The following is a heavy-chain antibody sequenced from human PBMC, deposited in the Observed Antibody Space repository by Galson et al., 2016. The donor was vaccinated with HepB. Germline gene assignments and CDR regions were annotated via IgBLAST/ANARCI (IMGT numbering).Heavy chain of an antibody. CDR1: AYSFTSYW. V-gene: IGHV5-51*01. J-gene: IGHJ4*02. CDR3: ARRGIAVAGRGGIDY. D-gene: IGHD6-19*01. CDR2: IYPADSET. Sequence: QSGAEVKKPGESLRISCKGSAYSFTSYWIGWVRQMPGKGLEWMAMIYPADSETSYSPSLQGQVTISADKSISTAYLQWSSLKASDTAMYYCARRGIAVAGRGGIDYWGQGTPVTVSS.